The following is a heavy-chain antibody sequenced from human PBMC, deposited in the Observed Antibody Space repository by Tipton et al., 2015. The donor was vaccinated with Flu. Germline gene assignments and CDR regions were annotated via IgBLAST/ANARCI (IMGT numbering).Heavy chain of an antibody. Sequence: LRLSCTVSGGSISSYYWSWIRQPPGKGLEWIGYIYYSGSTNYNPSLKSRVTISVDTSKNQFSLKLSSVTAADTAVYYCARLAVTYSFDYWGQGTLVTVSS. CDR1: GGSISSYY. CDR2: IYYSGST. J-gene: IGHJ4*02. D-gene: IGHD6-25*01. V-gene: IGHV4-59*08. CDR3: ARLAVTYSFDY.